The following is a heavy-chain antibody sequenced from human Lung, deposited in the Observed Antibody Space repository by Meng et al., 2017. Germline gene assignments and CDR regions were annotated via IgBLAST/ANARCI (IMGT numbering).Heavy chain of an antibody. J-gene: IGHJ4*02. CDR1: GFSFTDSW. CDR2: IKSNSDGGTT. V-gene: IGHV3-15*01. Sequence: GESLKISCVASGFSFTDSWMSWVRQAPGKGLEWVGRIKSNSDGGTTDYAAPVKGGFTISRDDSKNTLHLQMDSLIAEDTAVYFCATGAAAADHWGQGTLVTVSS. D-gene: IGHD6-13*01. CDR3: ATGAAAADH.